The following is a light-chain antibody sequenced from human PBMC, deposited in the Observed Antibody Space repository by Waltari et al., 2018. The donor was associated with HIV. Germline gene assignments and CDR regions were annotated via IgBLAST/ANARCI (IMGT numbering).Light chain of an antibody. CDR3: SSYVTGGTYV. CDR2: DVN. J-gene: IGLJ1*01. Sequence: QSALTQHAYVSASPGQAITLFCSGTNNDIGSYDYVSWYQVLPNKAPRLIIFDVNRRSSGVSFRFSGSKSGYTASLMIFDLQSEDEGEYFCSSYVTGGTYVFGSGTRVIV. CDR1: NNDIGSYDY. V-gene: IGLV2-23*02.